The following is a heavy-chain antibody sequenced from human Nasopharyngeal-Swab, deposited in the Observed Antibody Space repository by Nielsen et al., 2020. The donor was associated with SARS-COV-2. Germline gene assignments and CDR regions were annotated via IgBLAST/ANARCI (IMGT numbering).Heavy chain of an antibody. Sequence: SETLSLTCTVSGGSISSYYWSWIRQPPGKGLEWIGYIYYSGSTNYNPSLKSRVNISVDTSKNQFSLKLSSVTAADTAVYYCARVYSTTAHYYYGMDVWGQGTTVTVSS. CDR1: GGSISSYY. D-gene: IGHD2-2*01. CDR2: IYYSGST. V-gene: IGHV4-59*01. J-gene: IGHJ6*02. CDR3: ARVYSTTAHYYYGMDV.